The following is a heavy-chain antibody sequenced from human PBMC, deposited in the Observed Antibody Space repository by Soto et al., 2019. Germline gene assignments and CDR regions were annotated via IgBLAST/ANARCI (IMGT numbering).Heavy chain of an antibody. V-gene: IGHV4-31*03. D-gene: IGHD6-13*01. Sequence: SETLSLTCTVSGGSISSGGYYWSWIRQHPGKGLEWIGYIYYSGSTYYNPSLKSRVTISVDTSKNQFSLKLSSVTAADTAVYYCARDTKSRYSSSWYGVTYYYYYYGMDVWGQGTTVTVSS. CDR2: IYYSGST. J-gene: IGHJ6*02. CDR3: ARDTKSRYSSSWYGVTYYYYYYGMDV. CDR1: GGSISSGGYY.